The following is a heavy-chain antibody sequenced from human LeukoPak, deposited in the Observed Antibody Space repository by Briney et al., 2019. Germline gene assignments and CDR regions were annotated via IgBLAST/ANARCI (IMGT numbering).Heavy chain of an antibody. CDR3: ARESYSSSWYSDY. CDR2: ITSSSGYL. J-gene: IGHJ4*02. CDR1: DFTFSSNS. Sequence: GGSLRLSWEASDFTFSSNSMNWVRQAQGKGLEWVSSITSSSGYLYYADSVKGRFTISRDNAKNSLYLQMNSLRAEDTAVYHCARESYSSSWYSDYWGQGTLVTVSS. V-gene: IGHV3-21*01. D-gene: IGHD6-13*01.